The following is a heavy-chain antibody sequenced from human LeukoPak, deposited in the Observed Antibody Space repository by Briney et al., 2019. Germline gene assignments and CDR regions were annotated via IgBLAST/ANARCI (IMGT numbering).Heavy chain of an antibody. CDR1: GFIVSTYE. V-gene: IGHV3-48*03. CDR3: ARGSYNAWLLDN. Sequence: GGSLRLSCAASGFIVSTYEMNWVRQAPGKGLEWVSCISSSGSTIYYADSVKGRFSISRDNAKNSLYLQMNRLRAEDTAVYYCARGSYNAWLLDNWGQGTLVTVSS. CDR2: ISSSGSTI. J-gene: IGHJ4*02. D-gene: IGHD5-12*01.